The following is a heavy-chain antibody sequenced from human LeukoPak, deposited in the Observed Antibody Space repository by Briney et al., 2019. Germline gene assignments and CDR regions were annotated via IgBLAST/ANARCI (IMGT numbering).Heavy chain of an antibody. D-gene: IGHD2-15*01. CDR3: AKARGCSGGSCYPYWYFDL. V-gene: IGHV3-9*03. CDR1: GFTFDDYA. J-gene: IGHJ2*01. CDR2: ISWNSGSI. Sequence: PGGSLRLSCAASGFTFDDYAMHWVRQAPGKGLEWVSGISWNSGSIGYADSVKGRFTISRDNAKNSLYLQMNSLRAEDMALYYCAKARGCSGGSCYPYWYFDLWGRGTLVTVSS.